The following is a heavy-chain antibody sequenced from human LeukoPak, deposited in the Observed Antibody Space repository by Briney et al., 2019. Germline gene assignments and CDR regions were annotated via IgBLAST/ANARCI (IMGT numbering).Heavy chain of an antibody. J-gene: IGHJ3*02. Sequence: ASVKVSCKASGGTFSSYAISWVRQAPGQGLEWMGGIIPIFGTANYAQKFQGRVTITADESTGTAYMELSSLRSEDTAVYYCAATYYDILTGYYFGTFDIWGQGTMVTVSS. V-gene: IGHV1-69*13. CDR3: AATYYDILTGYYFGTFDI. CDR2: IIPIFGTA. CDR1: GGTFSSYA. D-gene: IGHD3-9*01.